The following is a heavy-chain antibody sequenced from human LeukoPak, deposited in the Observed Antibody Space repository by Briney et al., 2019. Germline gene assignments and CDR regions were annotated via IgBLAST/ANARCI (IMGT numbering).Heavy chain of an antibody. CDR3: ARDDAIFGVVIKAY. CDR1: GGSISSYY. V-gene: IGHV4-4*07. Sequence: PSETLSLTCTVSGGSISSYYWSWIRQPAGKGLEWIGRIYTSGSTNYNPSLKSRVTMSVDTSKNQFSLKLSSVAAADTAVYYCARDDAIFGVVIKAYWGQGTLVTVSS. J-gene: IGHJ4*02. CDR2: IYTSGST. D-gene: IGHD3-3*01.